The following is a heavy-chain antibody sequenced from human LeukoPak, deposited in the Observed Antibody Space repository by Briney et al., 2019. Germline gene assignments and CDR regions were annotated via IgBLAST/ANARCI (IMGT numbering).Heavy chain of an antibody. V-gene: IGHV3-23*01. CDR3: AKGAGSGSYYNGCDS. CDR2: ISGSGGSA. D-gene: IGHD3-10*01. J-gene: IGHJ4*02. Sequence: PGGSLRLSCAAAGFTFNNNAMSSVRQAPRKGLEWVSGISGSGGSAYYADSVKGRFTISRDISKDTLYLEMNSQRAEDTAVYYCAKGAGSGSYYNGCDSWGQGTLVTVSS. CDR1: GFTFNNNA.